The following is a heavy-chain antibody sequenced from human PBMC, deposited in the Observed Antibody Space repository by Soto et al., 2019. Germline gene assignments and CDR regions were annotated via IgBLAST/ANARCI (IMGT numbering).Heavy chain of an antibody. CDR2: IAYDGSNK. V-gene: IGHV3-30-3*01. Sequence: QVQLVESGGGVVQPGNSLRLSCVASGFTFSDYAMDWVRQAPGEGLEWVAVIAYDGSNKYYADFVKGRITISRDNSKNTLYLQMDSLGEEDTAMYYCARAQGYFTYGNSADNWGQGTLVTVSS. CDR1: GFTFSDYA. D-gene: IGHD3-10*01. CDR3: ARAQGYFTYGNSADN. J-gene: IGHJ4*02.